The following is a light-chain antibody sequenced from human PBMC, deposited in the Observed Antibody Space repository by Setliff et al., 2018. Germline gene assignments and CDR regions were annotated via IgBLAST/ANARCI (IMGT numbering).Light chain of an antibody. J-gene: IGKJ4*01. CDR1: QFISTY. Sequence: DIQLIQSPSSLAASVGDRVTITCRASQFISTYLSWYQQKPGEAPKLLIYAASSLHSGVPSRFSGSGSGTDFTLSISSLQPDDFASYYCQQSYRTLTFGGGTKVDIK. CDR2: AAS. CDR3: QQSYRTLT. V-gene: IGKV1-39*01.